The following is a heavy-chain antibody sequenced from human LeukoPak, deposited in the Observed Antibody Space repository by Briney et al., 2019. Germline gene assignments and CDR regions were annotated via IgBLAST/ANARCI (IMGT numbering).Heavy chain of an antibody. D-gene: IGHD2-2*01. V-gene: IGHV1-69*13. Sequence: SVKVSCKASGGTFSSYAISWVRQAPGQGLEWMGGIIPIFDTANYAQKFQGRVTITADESTSTAYMELSSLRSEDTAVYYCARDARRRYCSSTSCYWGWFDPWGQGTLVTVSS. J-gene: IGHJ5*02. CDR1: GGTFSSYA. CDR2: IIPIFDTA. CDR3: ARDARRRYCSSTSCYWGWFDP.